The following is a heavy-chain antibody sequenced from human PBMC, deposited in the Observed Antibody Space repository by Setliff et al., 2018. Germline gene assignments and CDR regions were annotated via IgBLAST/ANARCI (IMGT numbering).Heavy chain of an antibody. Sequence: SGGSLRLSCAASGFTFRTFSMHWVRQAPGKGLEWVSSISPDSIYIYYADSVKGRLTISRDNAWDSLYLQMNSLGAEDTAVYYCARSPANGGHDAFDIWGRGTRVTVSS. D-gene: IGHD6-25*01. CDR1: GFTFRTFS. J-gene: IGHJ3*02. CDR3: ARSPANGGHDAFDI. CDR2: ISPDSIYI. V-gene: IGHV3-21*01.